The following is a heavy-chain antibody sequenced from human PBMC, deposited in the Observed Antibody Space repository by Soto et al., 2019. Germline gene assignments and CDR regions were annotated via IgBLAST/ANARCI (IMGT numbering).Heavy chain of an antibody. V-gene: IGHV3-23*01. J-gene: IGHJ4*02. CDR3: AKMTTRRFDY. CDR1: GFTFGSYA. D-gene: IGHD4-17*01. CDR2: ISGSGPST. Sequence: GGSLRLSCAASGFTFGSYAMSWVRQAPGKGLEWVSGISGSGPSTNYADSVKGRFTISRDNSKNTLYLQMNSLRAEDTAVYYCAKMTTRRFDYWGQGTLVTVSS.